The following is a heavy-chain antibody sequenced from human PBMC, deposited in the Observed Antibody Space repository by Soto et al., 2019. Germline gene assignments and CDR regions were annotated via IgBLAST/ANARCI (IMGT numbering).Heavy chain of an antibody. CDR3: AKGQHCSTTSCYFYFYGMDV. J-gene: IGHJ6*02. D-gene: IGHD2-2*01. CDR2: ISYDGSNK. V-gene: IGHV3-30*18. CDR1: GFIFNTYG. Sequence: ESGGGVVQPGRSLRLSCAASGFIFNTYGMHWVRQAPGKGLEWVAVISYDGSNKYYAGSVKGRLTISRDNSKNTLYLQMNSLRAEDTAVYYCAKGQHCSTTSCYFYFYGMDVWGQGTKVAVSS.